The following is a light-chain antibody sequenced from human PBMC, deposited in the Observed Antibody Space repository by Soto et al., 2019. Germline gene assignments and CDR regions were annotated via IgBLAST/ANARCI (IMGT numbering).Light chain of an antibody. CDR1: RSAGNL. Sequence: FPGTQSLPPVEAASLCCRSSRSAGNLLAWYQHKPGQAPRLLIYDASNRATGIPARFSGSGSGTDFTLTIRSLEPEDFAIYYCQQRANWPPTTFGPGTRLEI. CDR3: QQRANWPPTT. V-gene: IGKV3-11*01. J-gene: IGKJ5*01. CDR2: DAS.